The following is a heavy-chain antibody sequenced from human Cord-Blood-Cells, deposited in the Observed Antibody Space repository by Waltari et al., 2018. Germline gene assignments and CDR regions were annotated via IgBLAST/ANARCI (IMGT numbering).Heavy chain of an antibody. Sequence: EVQLVESGGGLVQPGGSLRLSCAASGFTFSSYWMSWVRQAPGKGLEWVANIKKDGSEKYYVYAVKGRFTRSRDNAKNSLYLQMNSLRAEDTAVYYCARGPTDLYYDLWSGYSGLNWFDPWGQGTLVTVSS. CDR3: ARGPTDLYYDLWSGYSGLNWFDP. D-gene: IGHD3-3*01. CDR1: GFTFSSYW. V-gene: IGHV3-7*01. J-gene: IGHJ5*02. CDR2: IKKDGSEK.